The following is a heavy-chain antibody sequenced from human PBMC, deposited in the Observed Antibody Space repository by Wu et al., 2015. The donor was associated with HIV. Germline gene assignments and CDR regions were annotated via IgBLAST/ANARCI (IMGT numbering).Heavy chain of an antibody. D-gene: IGHD3-22*01. Sequence: QVHLVQSGAEVMKPGASVKVSCKASGYTFTDYFMHWVRQAPGQGLEWMGWINPKSGHTNYAQKFQGRVTMTRDRSISTAYMELRSLRSDDTAIYFCARAKITIFCDSCGYHDYWGQGTLVAVSS. V-gene: IGHV1-2*02. J-gene: IGHJ4*02. CDR3: ARAKITIFCDSCGYHDY. CDR2: INPKSGHT. CDR1: GYTFTDYF.